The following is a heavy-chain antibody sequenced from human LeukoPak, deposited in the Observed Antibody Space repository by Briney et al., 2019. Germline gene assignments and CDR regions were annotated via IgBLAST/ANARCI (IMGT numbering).Heavy chain of an antibody. Sequence: SETLSLNCTVSGGSFSSYYWSWIRQPPGKRLEWIGYIYYSGSTNHNPSLKSRVTISIDTSKNQFSLKVSSVTAADTAVYYCARVAAPGTYKTVFDYWGQGTLVTVSS. CDR2: IYYSGST. CDR1: GGSFSSYY. D-gene: IGHD6-13*01. J-gene: IGHJ4*02. CDR3: ARVAAPGTYKTVFDY. V-gene: IGHV4-59*01.